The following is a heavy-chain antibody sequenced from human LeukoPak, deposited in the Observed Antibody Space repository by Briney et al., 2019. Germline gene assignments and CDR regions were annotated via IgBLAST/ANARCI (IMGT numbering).Heavy chain of an antibody. CDR2: IKQDGSQK. CDR3: ARDLEYGTRSLFVL. CDR1: GFTFSSYW. V-gene: IGHV3-7*01. D-gene: IGHD1-1*01. Sequence: GGSLRLSCAASGFTFSSYWMSWVRQAPGKGPEWVANIKQDGSQKYYMDSVKGRFVISRDNAKNSLYLQVNSLRDEDTAVYYCARDLEYGTRSLFVLWGQGTLVTVSS. J-gene: IGHJ4*02.